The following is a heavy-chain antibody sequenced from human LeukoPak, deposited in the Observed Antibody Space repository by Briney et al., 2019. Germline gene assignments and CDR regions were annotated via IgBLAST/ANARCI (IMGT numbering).Heavy chain of an antibody. CDR2: INPNSGGT. J-gene: IGHJ5*02. D-gene: IGHD2-2*01. CDR3: ARDPLRGVPAARRGNWFDP. Sequence: ASVTVSCKASGYTFTGYYMHWVRQAPGQGLEWMGWINPNSGGTNYAQKFQGRVTMTRDTSISTAYMELSRLRSDDTAVYYCARDPLRGVPAARRGNWFDPWGQGTLVTVSS. CDR1: GYTFTGYY. V-gene: IGHV1-2*02.